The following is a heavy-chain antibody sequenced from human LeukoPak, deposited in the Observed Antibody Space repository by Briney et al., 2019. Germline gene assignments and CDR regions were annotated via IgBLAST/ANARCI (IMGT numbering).Heavy chain of an antibody. Sequence: ASVKVSCKASGGTFSSYAISWVRQAPGQGLEWMGGIIPIFGTANYAQKFQGRVTITADKSTSTAYMELSSLRSEDTAVYYCASPVVPDAFDIWGQGTMVTVSS. V-gene: IGHV1-69*06. CDR3: ASPVVPDAFDI. D-gene: IGHD2-15*01. CDR1: GGTFSSYA. CDR2: IIPIFGTA. J-gene: IGHJ3*02.